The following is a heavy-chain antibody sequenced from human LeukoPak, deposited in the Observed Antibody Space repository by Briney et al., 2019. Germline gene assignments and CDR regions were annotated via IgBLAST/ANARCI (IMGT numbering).Heavy chain of an antibody. D-gene: IGHD2-15*01. J-gene: IGHJ6*02. CDR1: GITVSSNY. CDR2: FYSGDGT. V-gene: IGHV3-66*01. CDR3: ARELGYCSGGRCPNWFGMDV. Sequence: GGSLRLSCAASGITVSSNYMSWVRQPPGKGLEWVSVFYSGDGTYYAESVKGRFSISSDNSKSTLFLHMNSLRAEDSAVYFCARELGYCSGGRCPNWFGMDVWGQGTTVTVSS.